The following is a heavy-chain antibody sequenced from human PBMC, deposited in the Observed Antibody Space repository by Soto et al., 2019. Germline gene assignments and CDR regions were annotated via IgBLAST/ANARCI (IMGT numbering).Heavy chain of an antibody. J-gene: IGHJ4*02. D-gene: IGHD3-22*01. CDR3: ARANYYDSSGSKVAFDY. V-gene: IGHV4-34*01. CDR2: INHSGST. Sequence: PSETLSLTCAVYGGSFSGYYWSWIRQPPGKGLEWIGEINHSGSTNYNPSLKSRVTISVDTSKNQFSLKLSSVTAADTAVYYCARANYYDSSGSKVAFDYWGQGTLVTVS. CDR1: GGSFSGYY.